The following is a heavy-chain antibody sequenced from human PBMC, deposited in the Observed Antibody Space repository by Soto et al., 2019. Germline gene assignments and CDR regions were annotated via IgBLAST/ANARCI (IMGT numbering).Heavy chain of an antibody. Sequence: PGGSLRLSCASSGFTFSSYGMHWVRQAPGKGLEWVAVISYDGSNKYYADSVKGRFTISRDNSKNTLYLQMNSLRAEDTAVYYCAKLIRYYDFADGMDVWGQGTTVTVSS. CDR2: ISYDGSNK. CDR3: AKLIRYYDFADGMDV. CDR1: GFTFSSYG. J-gene: IGHJ6*02. D-gene: IGHD3-3*01. V-gene: IGHV3-30*18.